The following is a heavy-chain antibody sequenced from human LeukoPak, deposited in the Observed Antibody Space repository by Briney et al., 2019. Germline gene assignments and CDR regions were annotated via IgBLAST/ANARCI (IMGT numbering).Heavy chain of an antibody. Sequence: SETLSLTCAVYGGSFSGYYWSWIRQPPGKGLEWIGEINHSGSTNYNPSLKSRVTISVDTSKNQFSLKLSSVTAADTAVYYCARDISAYSSGWDRPGWFDPWGQGTLVTVSS. V-gene: IGHV4-34*01. D-gene: IGHD6-19*01. CDR2: INHSGST. CDR3: ARDISAYSSGWDRPGWFDP. J-gene: IGHJ5*02. CDR1: GGSFSGYY.